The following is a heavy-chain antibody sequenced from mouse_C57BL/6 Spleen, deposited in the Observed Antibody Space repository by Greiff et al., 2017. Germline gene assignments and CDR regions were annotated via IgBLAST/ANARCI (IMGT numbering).Heavy chain of an antibody. V-gene: IGHV1-82*01. D-gene: IGHD2-12*01. Sequence: QVQLKQSGPELVKPGASVKISCKASGYAFSSSWMNWVKQRPGKGLEWIGRIYPGDGDTNYNGKFKGKATLTADKSSSTAYMQLSSLTSEDSAVYFCARLRPWFAYWGQGTLVTVSA. J-gene: IGHJ3*01. CDR1: GYAFSSSW. CDR2: IYPGDGDT. CDR3: ARLRPWFAY.